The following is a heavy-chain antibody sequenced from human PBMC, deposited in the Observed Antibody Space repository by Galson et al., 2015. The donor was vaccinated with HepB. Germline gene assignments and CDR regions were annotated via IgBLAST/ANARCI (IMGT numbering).Heavy chain of an antibody. Sequence: SLRLSCAASGFTFSSYAMHWVRQAPGKGLEWVAVISYDGSNKYYADSVKGRFTISRDNSKNTLYLQMNSLRAEDTAVYYCAREMYYGGGLDYWGQGTLVTVSS. CDR1: GFTFSSYA. CDR3: AREMYYGGGLDY. CDR2: ISYDGSNK. J-gene: IGHJ4*02. D-gene: IGHD4-23*01. V-gene: IGHV3-30*04.